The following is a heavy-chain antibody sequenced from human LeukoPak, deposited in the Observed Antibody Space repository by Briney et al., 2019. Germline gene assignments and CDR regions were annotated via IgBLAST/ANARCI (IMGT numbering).Heavy chain of an antibody. D-gene: IGHD2-2*01. CDR1: GFTFGDYA. Sequence: PGGSLRLSCTASGFTFGDYAMSWVRQAPGKGLEWVGSIRSKAYGGTTEYAASVKGRFTISRDDSKSIAYLQMNSLKTEDTAVYYCTRDLSAYCSSTGCYIWFDPWGQGTLVTVSS. CDR3: TRDLSAYCSSTGCYIWFDP. V-gene: IGHV3-49*04. J-gene: IGHJ5*02. CDR2: IRSKAYGGTT.